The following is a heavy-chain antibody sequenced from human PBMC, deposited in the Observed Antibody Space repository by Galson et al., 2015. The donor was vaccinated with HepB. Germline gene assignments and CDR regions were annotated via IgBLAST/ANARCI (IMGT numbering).Heavy chain of an antibody. CDR2: ISGSGGST. CDR1: GFTFSSYA. D-gene: IGHD6-13*01. CDR3: AKDQGIAAVENYFDY. V-gene: IGHV3-23*01. Sequence: SLRLSCAASGFTFSSYALSWVRQAPGKGLEWVSAISGSGGSTYYADSVKGRFTISRDNSKNTLYLQMNSLRAEDTAVYYCAKDQGIAAVENYFDYWGQGTLVTVSS. J-gene: IGHJ4*02.